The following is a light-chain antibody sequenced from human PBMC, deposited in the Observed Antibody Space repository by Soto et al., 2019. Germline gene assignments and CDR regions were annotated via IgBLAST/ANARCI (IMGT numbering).Light chain of an antibody. V-gene: IGLV1-40*01. Sequence: QPVLTQPPSVSGAPGQRVTISCTGSASNIGAGYAVHWYQQLPGTAPKLLIYDNNNRPSGVPDRFSGSKSDTSASLAITGLQTEDEADYYCQSYDNSLRGSVFGGGTKLTVL. CDR1: ASNIGAGYA. CDR2: DNN. CDR3: QSYDNSLRGSV. J-gene: IGLJ2*01.